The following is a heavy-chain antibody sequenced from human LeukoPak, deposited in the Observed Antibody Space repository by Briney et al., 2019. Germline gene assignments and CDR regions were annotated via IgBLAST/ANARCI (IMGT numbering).Heavy chain of an antibody. CDR1: GDSISSYY. J-gene: IGHJ6*03. D-gene: IGHD3-9*01. CDR3: ARIDGYYYMDV. CDR2: IYTSGGT. V-gene: IGHV4-4*07. Sequence: SETLSLTCTVSGDSISSYYWSWIRQPAGKGLQWIGRIYTSGGTNYNPSLKSRVTMSVDTSKNQFSLNLSSVTAADTAVYYCARIDGYYYMDVWGKGTTVTVSS.